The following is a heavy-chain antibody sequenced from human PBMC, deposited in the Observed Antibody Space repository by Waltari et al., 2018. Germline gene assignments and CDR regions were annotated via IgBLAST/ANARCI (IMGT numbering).Heavy chain of an antibody. CDR3: ARAWFNSGFDY. CDR2: FHPNSVVT. D-gene: IGHD3-10*01. V-gene: IGHV1-2*02. Sequence: QVQLVQSGAEVKRPGASVKVSCKASGYTFTANYVHWVRQAPGQGLEWMGWFHPNSVVTDYAQQFQGRVTMTLDPSISTLYMELSRLGSDDTAVYYCARAWFNSGFDYWGQGSLVTVSS. CDR1: GYTFTANY. J-gene: IGHJ4*02.